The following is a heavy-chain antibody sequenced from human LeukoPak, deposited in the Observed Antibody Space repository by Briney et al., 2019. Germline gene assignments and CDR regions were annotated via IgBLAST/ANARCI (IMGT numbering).Heavy chain of an antibody. V-gene: IGHV1-2*02. CDR1: GYTFTGYF. J-gene: IGHJ4*02. CDR2: INPSSGGT. CDR3: ARPKDTGYDYDY. D-gene: IGHD5-12*01. Sequence: ASVKVSCKASGYTFTGYFMHWVRQAPGQGLEWMGWINPSSGGTNYAQKFQGRVTLTRDTSISTAYMELSRLRSDDTAVYFCARPKDTGYDYDYWGQGTLVTVPS.